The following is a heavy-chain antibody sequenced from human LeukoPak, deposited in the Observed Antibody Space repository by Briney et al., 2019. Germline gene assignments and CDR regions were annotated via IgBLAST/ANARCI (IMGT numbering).Heavy chain of an antibody. D-gene: IGHD3-22*01. V-gene: IGHV1-69*06. CDR1: GGTFSSYA. J-gene: IGHJ3*02. Sequence: GASVKVSCKASGGTFSSYAISWVRQAPGQGLEWMGGIVPIFGTANYAQKFQGRVTITADKSTSTAYMELSSLRSEDTAVYYCARVDYYDSSGYYPAFDAFDIWGQGTMVTVSS. CDR3: ARVDYYDSSGYYPAFDAFDI. CDR2: IVPIFGTA.